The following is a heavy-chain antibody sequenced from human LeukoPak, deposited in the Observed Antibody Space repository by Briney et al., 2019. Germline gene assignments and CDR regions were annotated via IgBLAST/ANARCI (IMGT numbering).Heavy chain of an antibody. CDR1: GFTFSSYW. CDR2: IKQDGSEK. CDR3: ARGSPQVTMVRGVIDFDY. D-gene: IGHD3-10*01. Sequence: GGSLRLSCVASGFTFSSYWMSWVRQAPGKGLEWVANIKQDGSEKYYVDSVKGRFTISRDNAKNTLYLQMNSLRAEDTAVYYCARGSPQVTMVRGVIDFDYWGQGTLVTVSS. V-gene: IGHV3-7*01. J-gene: IGHJ4*02.